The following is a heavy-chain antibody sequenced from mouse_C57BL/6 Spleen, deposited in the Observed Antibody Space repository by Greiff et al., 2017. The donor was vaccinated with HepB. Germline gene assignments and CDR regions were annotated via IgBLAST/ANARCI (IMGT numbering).Heavy chain of an antibody. J-gene: IGHJ2*01. CDR2: IHPNSSST. V-gene: IGHV1-64*01. CDR1: GYTFTSYW. D-gene: IGHD1-1*01. CDR3: ATSHGSSCYSFDY. Sequence: QVQLQQPGAELVKPGASVKLSCKASGYTFTSYWMHWVKQRPGQGLEWIGMIHPNSSSTNYNQKFKSKATLTVDKSSSTAYMQLSSLTSEDSVVYSGATSHGSSCYSFDYWGQGTTLTVSS.